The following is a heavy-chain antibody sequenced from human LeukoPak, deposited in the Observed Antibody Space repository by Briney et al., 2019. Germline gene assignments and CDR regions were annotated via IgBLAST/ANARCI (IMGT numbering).Heavy chain of an antibody. D-gene: IGHD1-1*01. CDR3: AKEGNDWTYYYYMDV. CDR1: GFTFSSYA. CDR2: ISYGGRDK. J-gene: IGHJ6*03. Sequence: GGSLRLSCAASGFTFSSYAMHWVRQAPGKGLEWVAIISYGGRDKYYADSVKGRFTISRDNSKNTLYLQMNSLRAEDTAVYYCAKEGNDWTYYYYMDVWGKGTTVTVSS. V-gene: IGHV3-30*04.